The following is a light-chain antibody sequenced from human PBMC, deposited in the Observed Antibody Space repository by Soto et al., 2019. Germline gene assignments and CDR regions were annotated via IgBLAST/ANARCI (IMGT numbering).Light chain of an antibody. V-gene: IGLV2-14*01. Sequence: QSALTQPASVSGSPGQSITISCTGTSSDVGGYNYVSWYQQHPVKATKLMIYDVNNRPSGVSDRFSGSKSGNTASLTISGLQAEDEADYYCSSYTSSSTPYVFGTGTKVTVL. CDR2: DVN. CDR1: SSDVGGYNY. CDR3: SSYTSSSTPYV. J-gene: IGLJ1*01.